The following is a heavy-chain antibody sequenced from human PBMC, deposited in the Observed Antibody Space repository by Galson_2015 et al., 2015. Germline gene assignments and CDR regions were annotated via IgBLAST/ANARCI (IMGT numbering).Heavy chain of an antibody. CDR1: GGSISSSY. J-gene: IGHJ3*02. D-gene: IGHD2/OR15-2a*01. V-gene: IGHV4-59*01. CDR3: AGNFTDGTTYDAYAFDM. Sequence: LSLTCTVSGGSISSSYWNWIRQPPGKGLEWIGYTYSRGSTNYNPSLKSRVTISLDASKNQFSLELSSVTAADTAIYYCAGNFTDGTTYDAYAFDMWGPGTMVTVSS. CDR2: TYSRGST.